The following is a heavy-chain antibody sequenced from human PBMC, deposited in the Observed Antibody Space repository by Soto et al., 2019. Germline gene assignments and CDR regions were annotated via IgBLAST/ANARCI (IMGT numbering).Heavy chain of an antibody. Sequence: SETLSLTCTVFGGSISSGGYYWSWIRQHPGKGLEWIGYIYYSGSTYYNPSLKSRVTISVDTSKNQFSLKLSSVTAADTAVYYCAREFVVAANWFAPWGQGTLVTVSS. CDR3: AREFVVAANWFAP. D-gene: IGHD2-15*01. V-gene: IGHV4-31*03. CDR2: IYYSGST. CDR1: GGSISSGGYY. J-gene: IGHJ5*02.